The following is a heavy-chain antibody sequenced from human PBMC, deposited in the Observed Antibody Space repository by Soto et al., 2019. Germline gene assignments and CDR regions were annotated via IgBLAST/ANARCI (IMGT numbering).Heavy chain of an antibody. V-gene: IGHV3-23*01. Sequence: GGSLRLSCAASGFTFSSYAMGWVRQGPGKGLEWVAVVSIGGSTHYADSVRGRFTISRDNSKNTLSLQMNSLTAEDTAVYFCAQRRGAGRHFDYWGQGALVTVSS. CDR2: VSIGGST. CDR1: GFTFSSYA. CDR3: AQRRGAGRHFDY. D-gene: IGHD2-15*01. J-gene: IGHJ4*02.